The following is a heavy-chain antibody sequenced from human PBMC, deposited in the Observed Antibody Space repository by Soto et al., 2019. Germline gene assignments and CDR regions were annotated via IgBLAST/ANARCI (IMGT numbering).Heavy chain of an antibody. CDR2: ISKDGSDK. J-gene: IGHJ4*02. V-gene: IGHV3-30*03. D-gene: IGHD2-2*01. CDR3: ATDRPPNLVPAPSDC. CDR1: GFTFSNYG. Sequence: QVQLVESGGGVVQPGRSLRLSCAASGFTFSNYGVHWVRQAPGKGLEWVAAISKDGSDKYYADSVKGRFTISRDNSKNTLNLPMNSLRSEDTAVYHCATDRPPNLVPAPSDCWGQGTLVTVSS.